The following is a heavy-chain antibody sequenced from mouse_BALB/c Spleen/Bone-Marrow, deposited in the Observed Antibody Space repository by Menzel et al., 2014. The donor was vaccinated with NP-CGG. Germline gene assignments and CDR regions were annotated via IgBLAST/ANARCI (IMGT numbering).Heavy chain of an antibody. J-gene: IGHJ2*01. CDR3: ARREVSSYYDY. V-gene: IGHV1-9*01. Sequence: QVQLQQSGAELMKPGASVKISCKATGYTFSSYWIEWVKQRPGHGLEWIGEILPGSGSTNYNEKFKGKATFTADTSSNTAYMQLSSLTSEDSAVYYCARREVSSYYDYWGQGTTLTVSS. D-gene: IGHD2-12*01. CDR1: GYTFSSYW. CDR2: ILPGSGST.